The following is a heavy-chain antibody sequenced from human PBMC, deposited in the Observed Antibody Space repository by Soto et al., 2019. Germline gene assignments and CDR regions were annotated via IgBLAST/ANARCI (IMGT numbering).Heavy chain of an antibody. V-gene: IGHV1-18*01. CDR1: GYTFTSYG. CDR2: ISAYNGNT. CDR3: ARDGLTTARYGYYGMDV. D-gene: IGHD4-4*01. Sequence: QVQLVQSGAEVKKPGASVKVSCKASGYTFTSYGISWVRQAPGQGLEWMGWISAYNGNTNYAQKLQGRVTMTTDTATSTAYMELRSLRSDDTAVYYWARDGLTTARYGYYGMDVWGQGTTVTVSS. J-gene: IGHJ6*02.